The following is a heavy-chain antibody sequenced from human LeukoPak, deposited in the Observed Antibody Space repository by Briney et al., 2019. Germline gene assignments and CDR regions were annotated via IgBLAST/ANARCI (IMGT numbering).Heavy chain of an antibody. CDR3: ARTHPYYDFWSGYYTAHSFDY. Sequence: SETLSLTCAVYGGSFSGYYWSWIRQPPGKGLEWIGEINHSGSTNYNPSLKSRVTISVDTSKNQFSLKLSSVTAADTAVYYCARTHPYYDFWSGYYTAHSFDYWGQGTLVTVSS. D-gene: IGHD3-3*01. J-gene: IGHJ4*02. V-gene: IGHV4-34*01. CDR1: GGSFSGYY. CDR2: INHSGST.